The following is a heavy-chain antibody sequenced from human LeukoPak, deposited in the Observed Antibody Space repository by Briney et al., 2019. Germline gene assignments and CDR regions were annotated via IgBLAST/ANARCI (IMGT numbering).Heavy chain of an antibody. CDR3: ARGLIEKDYYDSSGLFDY. J-gene: IGHJ4*02. D-gene: IGHD3-22*01. CDR1: GGSLSSGDSY. CDR2: IYYSGST. V-gene: IGHV4-30-4*08. Sequence: SETLSLTCTVSGGSLSSGDSYWSWIRQPPGKGLEWIGYIYYSGSTYYNPSLKSRVTISVDTSKNQFSLKLSSVTAADTAVYYCARGLIEKDYYDSSGLFDYWGQGTLVTVSS.